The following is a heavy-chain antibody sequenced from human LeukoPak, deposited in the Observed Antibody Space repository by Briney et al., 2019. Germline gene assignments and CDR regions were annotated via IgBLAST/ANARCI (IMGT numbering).Heavy chain of an antibody. CDR2: FYYSGST. J-gene: IGHJ5*02. CDR1: GDSINDHY. Sequence: PSETLSLTCTVSGDSINDHYWSWIRQPPGEGLEWIGYFYYSGSTNYNPSLKSRVTISVDTSKNQFSLKLSSVTAADTAVYYCARLERIAPVGTIWFDPWGRGTLITVSS. D-gene: IGHD6-13*01. CDR3: ARLERIAPVGTIWFDP. V-gene: IGHV4-59*08.